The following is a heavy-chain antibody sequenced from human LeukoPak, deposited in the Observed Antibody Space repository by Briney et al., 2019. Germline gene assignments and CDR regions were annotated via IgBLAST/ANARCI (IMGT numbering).Heavy chain of an antibody. CDR1: GFTFDDYT. CDR3: AKDLRSSVFWYFDL. CDR2: ISWNSGNI. V-gene: IGHV3-9*01. J-gene: IGHJ2*01. Sequence: DRSLRLSCAASGFTFDDYTMHWVRQVPGKGPEWVSGISWNSGNIGYADSVKGRFTISRDNAKNSLYLQMNSLRAEDTALYYCAKDLRSSVFWYFDLWGRGTLVTVSS. D-gene: IGHD5/OR15-5a*01.